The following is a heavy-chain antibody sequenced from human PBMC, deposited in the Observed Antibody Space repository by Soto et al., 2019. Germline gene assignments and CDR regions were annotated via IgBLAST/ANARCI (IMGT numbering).Heavy chain of an antibody. CDR3: ARHKGRVGYYLSWFDP. CDR1: GGSISSSSYY. CDR2: IYYSGST. V-gene: IGHV4-39*01. Sequence: QLQLQESGPGLVKPSETLSLTCTVSGGSISSSSYYWGWIRQPPGKGLEWIGSIYYSGSTYYNPSLKSRVTISVDTSKNQFSLKLSSVTAADTAVYYCARHKGRVGYYLSWFDPWGQGTLVTVSS. J-gene: IGHJ5*02. D-gene: IGHD3-22*01.